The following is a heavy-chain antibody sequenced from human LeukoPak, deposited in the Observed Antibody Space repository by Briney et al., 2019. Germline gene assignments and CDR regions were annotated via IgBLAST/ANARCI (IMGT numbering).Heavy chain of an antibody. J-gene: IGHJ3*02. V-gene: IGHV4-30-2*01. CDR1: GGSISSGSYY. CDR2: IYHSGTT. CDR3: ARDGDVDAFDI. D-gene: IGHD5-24*01. Sequence: SETLSLTCTVSGGSISSGSYYWNWIRQPPGKGLEWIGYIYHSGTTYYNPSLKSRITISVDRSKNQFSLKLSSVTAADTAVYYCARDGDVDAFDIWGQGTMVTVSS.